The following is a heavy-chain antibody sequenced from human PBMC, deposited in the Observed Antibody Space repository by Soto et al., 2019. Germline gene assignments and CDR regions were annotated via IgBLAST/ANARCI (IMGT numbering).Heavy chain of an antibody. CDR1: GGTLSNYA. D-gene: IGHD6-13*01. J-gene: IGHJ4*02. V-gene: IGHV1-69*13. Sequence: ASVKVSCKASGGTLSNYAISWVRQAPGQGLEWMGGIIPIFGTTNYAQRFQGRVTITADESTSTAYMELSSLRSEDTAVYYCARVSSSWYKDYFDYWGQGTLVTVSS. CDR2: IIPIFGTT. CDR3: ARVSSSWYKDYFDY.